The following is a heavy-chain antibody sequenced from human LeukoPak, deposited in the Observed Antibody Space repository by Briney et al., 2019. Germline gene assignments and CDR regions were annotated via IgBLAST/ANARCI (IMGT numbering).Heavy chain of an antibody. CDR1: GGSISSSSYY. V-gene: IGHV4-39*01. Sequence: SETLSLTCTVSGGSISSSSYYWGWIRQPPGKGLEWIGSIYYSGSTYYNPSLKSRVTISVDTSKNQFSLKLSSVTAADTAVYYCARPGVPAAPSKDAFDIWGQGTMVTVSS. J-gene: IGHJ3*02. D-gene: IGHD2-2*01. CDR2: IYYSGST. CDR3: ARPGVPAAPSKDAFDI.